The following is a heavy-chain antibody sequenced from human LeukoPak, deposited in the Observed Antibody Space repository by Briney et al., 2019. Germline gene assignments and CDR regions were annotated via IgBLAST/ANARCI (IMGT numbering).Heavy chain of an antibody. D-gene: IGHD3-10*01. Sequence: SETLSLTCTVSGGSISSSSYYWGWIRQPPGKGLEWIGSIYYSGSTYYNPSLKSRVTISVDTSKNQFSLKLSSVTAADTAVYYCARVDIENGSGRRYYYGMDVWGQGTTVTVSS. CDR1: GGSISSSSYY. J-gene: IGHJ6*02. CDR3: ARVDIENGSGRRYYYGMDV. CDR2: IYYSGST. V-gene: IGHV4-39*07.